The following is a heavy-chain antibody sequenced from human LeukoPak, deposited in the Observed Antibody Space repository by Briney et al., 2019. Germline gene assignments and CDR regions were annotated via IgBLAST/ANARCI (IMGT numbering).Heavy chain of an antibody. Sequence: GGSLRLSCAASGFTFRLCAMHWVRQAPGKGLEGVALISNAGNDKYYADSVKGRFTVSRDNSKNTLFLQMNSLRPEDTAVYYCARENYGDLYFDYWGQGTLVTVSS. CDR1: GFTFRLCA. D-gene: IGHD4-17*01. V-gene: IGHV3-30*04. CDR2: ISNAGNDK. J-gene: IGHJ4*02. CDR3: ARENYGDLYFDY.